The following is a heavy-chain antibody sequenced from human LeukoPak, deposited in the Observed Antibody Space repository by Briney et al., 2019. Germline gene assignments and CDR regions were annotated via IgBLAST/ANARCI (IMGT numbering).Heavy chain of an antibody. D-gene: IGHD5-12*01. V-gene: IGHV4-34*01. Sequence: KPSETLSLTCAVYGGSFSGYYWSWIRQPPGKGLEWIGEINHSGSTNYNPSLKSRVTISVDTSKNQFSLKLSSVTAADTAVYYCAMGWDGYDLFDYWGQGTLVTVSS. CDR2: INHSGST. J-gene: IGHJ4*02. CDR3: AMGWDGYDLFDY. CDR1: GGSFSGYY.